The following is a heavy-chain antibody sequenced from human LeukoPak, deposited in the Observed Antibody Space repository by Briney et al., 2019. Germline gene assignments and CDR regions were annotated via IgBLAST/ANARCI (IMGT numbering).Heavy chain of an antibody. CDR3: ARDQVPTWCFDL. Sequence: GGSLRLSCAASGFTFSSYSMNWGRQAPGKGLEGGSYISSSSSTTYYADSVKGRFTISRDKAKNSLYLQLNTLRAEDTAVYYCARDQVPTWCFDLWGRGTLVTVSS. V-gene: IGHV3-48*01. CDR2: ISSSSSTT. D-gene: IGHD5-12*01. J-gene: IGHJ2*01. CDR1: GFTFSSYS.